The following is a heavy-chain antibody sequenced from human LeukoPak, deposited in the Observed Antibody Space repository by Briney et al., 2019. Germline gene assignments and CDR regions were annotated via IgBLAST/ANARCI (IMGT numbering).Heavy chain of an antibody. V-gene: IGHV1-2*02. D-gene: IGHD2-21*02. CDR2: INPNSGGT. J-gene: IGHJ4*02. Sequence: GASVKVSCKASGYTFTGYYMHWVRQAPGQGLEWMGWINPNSGGTNYAQKFQGRVTMTRDTSISTAYMELSRLRSDDTAVYYCARDPNIFVVTGFDYWGQGTLVTVFS. CDR1: GYTFTGYY. CDR3: ARDPNIFVVTGFDY.